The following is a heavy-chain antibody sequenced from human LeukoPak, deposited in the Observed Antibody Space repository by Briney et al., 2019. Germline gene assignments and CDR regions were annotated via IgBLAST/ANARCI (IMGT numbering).Heavy chain of an antibody. D-gene: IGHD2-21*02. J-gene: IGHJ4*02. CDR2: ISSNGGST. Sequence: GGSLRLSCAASGFTFSSYAMHWVRQAPGKGLEYVSAISSNGGSTYYANSVKGRFTISRDNSKNTLYLQMGSLRAEDMAVYYCAREFVVTTNFDYWGQGTLVTVSS. V-gene: IGHV3-64*01. CDR3: AREFVVTTNFDY. CDR1: GFTFSSYA.